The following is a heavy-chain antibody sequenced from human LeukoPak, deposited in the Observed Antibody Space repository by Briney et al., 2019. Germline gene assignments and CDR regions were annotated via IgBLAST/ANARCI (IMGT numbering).Heavy chain of an antibody. CDR2: ISSSSSYI. J-gene: IGHJ4*02. CDR1: GXTFSSYS. V-gene: IGHV3-21*01. CDR3: ARDLGVGEGYFDY. D-gene: IGHD3-10*01. Sequence: GGSLRLSCAASGXTFSSYSMNWVRQAPGKGLEWVSSISSSSSYIYYADSVKGRFTISRDNAKNSLYLQMNSLRAEDTAVYYCARDLGVGEGYFDYWGQGTLVTVSS.